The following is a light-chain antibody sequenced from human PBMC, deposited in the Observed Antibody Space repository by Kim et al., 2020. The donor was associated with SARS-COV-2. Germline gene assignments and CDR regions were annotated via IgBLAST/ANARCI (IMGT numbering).Light chain of an antibody. CDR2: AAS. CDR3: QQYGSSTLT. V-gene: IGKV3-20*01. J-gene: IGKJ1*01. CDR1: QRITKNY. Sequence: SPGERGTLSCRASQRITKNYLAWYQQKPGQAPRLLIYAASTRATGIPDRFSGAGSGADFTLTITRLEPEDFADYYCQQYGSSTLTFGQGTKVDIK.